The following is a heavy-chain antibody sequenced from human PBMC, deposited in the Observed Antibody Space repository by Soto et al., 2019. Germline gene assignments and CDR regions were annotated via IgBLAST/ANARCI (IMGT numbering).Heavy chain of an antibody. CDR2: IYYSGST. D-gene: IGHD3-9*01. CDR1: GGSISSGDYY. CDR3: ARVCMDYDIFTGGFDY. J-gene: IGHJ4*02. V-gene: IGHV4-30-4*01. Sequence: SETLSLTCTVSGGSISSGDYYWSWIRQPPGKGLGWIGYIYYSGSTYYNPSLKSRVTISVDTSKNQFSLKLSSVTAADTAVYYCARVCMDYDIFTGGFDYWGQGSLVTVSS.